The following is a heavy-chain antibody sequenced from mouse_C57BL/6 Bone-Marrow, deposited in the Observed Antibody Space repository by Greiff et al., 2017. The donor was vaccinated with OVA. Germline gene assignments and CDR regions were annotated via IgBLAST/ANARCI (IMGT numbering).Heavy chain of an antibody. D-gene: IGHD1-1*01. V-gene: IGHV1-52*01. CDR2: IDPSDSET. CDR3: ARGGSRYWYFDV. J-gene: IGHJ1*03. CDR1: GYTFTSYW. Sequence: QVQLQQPGAELVRPGSSVKLSCTASGYTFTSYWMHWVKQRPIQGLEWIGNIDPSDSETHYNQNFKDKATLTVDKSSSTAYMQLSSLTAEDSAVYYCARGGSRYWYFDVWGTGTTVTVSS.